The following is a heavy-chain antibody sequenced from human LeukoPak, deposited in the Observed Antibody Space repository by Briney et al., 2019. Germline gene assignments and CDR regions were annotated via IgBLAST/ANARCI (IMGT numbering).Heavy chain of an antibody. D-gene: IGHD6-13*01. CDR3: AKDPRRYSRTGGYFDY. Sequence: GGSLRLSCAASGFTFSNYWMTWVRQAPGKGLEWVANIKEDGSEKYYVDSVKGRFTISRDNAKNSLYLQMNSLRAEDTAVYYCAKDPRRYSRTGGYFDYWGQGTLVTVSS. V-gene: IGHV3-7*01. J-gene: IGHJ4*02. CDR2: IKEDGSEK. CDR1: GFTFSNYW.